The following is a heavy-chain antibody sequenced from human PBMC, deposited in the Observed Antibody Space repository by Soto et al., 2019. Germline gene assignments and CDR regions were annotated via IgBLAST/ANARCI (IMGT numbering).Heavy chain of an antibody. CDR3: ARDHEGFYGDYTFDI. J-gene: IGHJ3*02. Sequence: GASVKVSCKASGYTFTGYYMHWVRQAPGQGLEWMGWINPNSGGTNYAQKFQGRVTMTRDTSISTAYMELSRLRSDDTAVYYCARDHEGFYGDYTFDIWGQGTMVTVSS. V-gene: IGHV1-2*02. CDR2: INPNSGGT. D-gene: IGHD4-17*01. CDR1: GYTFTGYY.